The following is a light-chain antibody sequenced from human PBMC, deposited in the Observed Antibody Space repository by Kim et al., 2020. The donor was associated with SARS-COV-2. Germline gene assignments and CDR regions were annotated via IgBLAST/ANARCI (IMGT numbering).Light chain of an antibody. Sequence: SVSPGQTARSTCSGGVREKKDARWLQQKPGQAPVLVIYKNSERPSGIPERFSGYSSGTTVTLTISGAQVEDEADYYCYSAADNNVVFGGGTQLTVL. V-gene: IGLV3-27*01. J-gene: IGLJ2*01. CDR3: YSAADNNVV. CDR2: KNS. CDR1: VREKKD.